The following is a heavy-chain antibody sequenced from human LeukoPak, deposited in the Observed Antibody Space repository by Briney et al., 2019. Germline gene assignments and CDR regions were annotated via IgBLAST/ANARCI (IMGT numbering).Heavy chain of an antibody. D-gene: IGHD6-13*01. CDR2: IKSKTDGGTT. Sequence: GGSLRLSCTASGFTFSSYAMSWVRQAPGKGLEWVGRIKSKTDGGTTDYAAPVKGRFTISRDDSKNTLYLQMNSLKTEDTAVYYCTTPISIAAAEYYYYYGMDVWGQGTTVTVSS. J-gene: IGHJ6*02. CDR1: GFTFSSYA. CDR3: TTPISIAAAEYYYYYGMDV. V-gene: IGHV3-15*01.